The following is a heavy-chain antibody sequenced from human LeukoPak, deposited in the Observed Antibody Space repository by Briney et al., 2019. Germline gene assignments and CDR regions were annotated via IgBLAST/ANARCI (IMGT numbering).Heavy chain of an antibody. D-gene: IGHD1-26*01. J-gene: IGHJ4*02. V-gene: IGHV3-23*01. Sequence: GGSLRLSCTASGFTFGDYAMSWVRQAPGKGLEWVSAISGSGGSTYYADSVKGRFTISRDNSKNTLYLQMNSLRAEDTAVYYCAKDHSGSYSGTLDYWGQGTLVTVSS. CDR2: ISGSGGST. CDR1: GFTFGDYA. CDR3: AKDHSGSYSGTLDY.